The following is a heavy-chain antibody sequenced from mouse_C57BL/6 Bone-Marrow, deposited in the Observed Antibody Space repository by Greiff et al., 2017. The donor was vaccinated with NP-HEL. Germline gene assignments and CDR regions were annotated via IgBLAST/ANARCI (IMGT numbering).Heavy chain of an antibody. Sequence: EVQGVESGGGLVKPGGSLKLSCAASGFTFSDYGMHWVRQAPEKGLEWVAYISSGSSTIYYADTVKGRFTISRDNAKNTLFLQMTSLRSEDMAMYYCARRYRGLYYYAMDYWGQGTSVTVSS. J-gene: IGHJ4*01. CDR2: ISSGSSTI. CDR3: ARRYRGLYYYAMDY. CDR1: GFTFSDYG. D-gene: IGHD2-12*01. V-gene: IGHV5-17*01.